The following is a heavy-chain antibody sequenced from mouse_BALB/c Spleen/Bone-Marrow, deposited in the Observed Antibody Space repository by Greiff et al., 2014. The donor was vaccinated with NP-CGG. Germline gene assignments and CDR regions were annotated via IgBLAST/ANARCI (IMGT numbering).Heavy chain of an antibody. J-gene: IGHJ4*01. CDR2: ISDGGNYS. CDR3: ARSRMRYGAMDY. CDR1: GFTFSDYY. Sequence: EVKLMESGGGLVKPGGSLKLSCAASGFTFSDYYIYWLRQTPEKRLEGVATISDGGNYSYYPDSVKGRFTISRDNAKNNLYLQMSSLKSEDTAMYYCARSRMRYGAMDYWGQGTSVTVFS. V-gene: IGHV5-4*02. D-gene: IGHD2-10*02.